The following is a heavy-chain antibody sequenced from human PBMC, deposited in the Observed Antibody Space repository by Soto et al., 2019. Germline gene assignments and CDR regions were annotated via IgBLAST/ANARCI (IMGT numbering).Heavy chain of an antibody. CDR1: GFTFSSYG. D-gene: IGHD3-10*01. Sequence: WSLRLSCAASGFTFSSYGMHWVRQAPGKGLEWVAVISYDGSNKYYADSVKGRFTISRDNSKNTLYLQMNSLRAEDTAVYYCAKVPLPLLMVRGGLDYWGQGTLVTVSS. V-gene: IGHV3-30*18. CDR2: ISYDGSNK. CDR3: AKVPLPLLMVRGGLDY. J-gene: IGHJ4*02.